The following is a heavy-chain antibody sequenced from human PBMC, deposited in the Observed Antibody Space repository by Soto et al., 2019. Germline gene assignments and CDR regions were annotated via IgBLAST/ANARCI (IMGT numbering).Heavy chain of an antibody. CDR2: INPNSGGT. J-gene: IGHJ6*02. D-gene: IGHD2-2*01. Sequence: AGSVKVSWKASGYTFTDYYMYWVRQAPGQGLEWMGWINPNSGGTNYAQKFQGRVTMTWVTSISTAYMELSSLRSDDTALYYCAKDSNIVVVPPATGGMDVWGQGTTVTVSS. V-gene: IGHV1-2*02. CDR1: GYTFTDYY. CDR3: AKDSNIVVVPPATGGMDV.